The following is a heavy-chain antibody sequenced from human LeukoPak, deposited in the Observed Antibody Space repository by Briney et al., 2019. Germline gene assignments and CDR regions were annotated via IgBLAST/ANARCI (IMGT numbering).Heavy chain of an antibody. CDR2: ISGSGGST. Sequence: GGSLRLSCAASGFTVSSNYMSWVRQAPGKGLEWVSAISGSGGSTYYADSVKGRFTISRDNSKNTLYLQMNSLRAEDTAVYYCARDRVRGEVLWFGELIENAFDIWGQGTMVTVSS. V-gene: IGHV3-23*01. CDR1: GFTVSSNY. J-gene: IGHJ3*02. CDR3: ARDRVRGEVLWFGELIENAFDI. D-gene: IGHD3-10*01.